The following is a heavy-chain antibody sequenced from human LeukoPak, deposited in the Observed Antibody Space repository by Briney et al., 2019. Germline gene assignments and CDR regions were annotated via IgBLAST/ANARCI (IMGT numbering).Heavy chain of an antibody. D-gene: IGHD4-17*01. Sequence: GGSLRLSCAASGFAFSTYTMTWVRQAPGKGLQWVSIISDNGDYTYYADSVKGRFTISRDNSENTVYLQMRSLRAEDTAIYYCAKDPWNDYGDYDYYYMDVWGKGTTVTVSS. V-gene: IGHV3-23*01. J-gene: IGHJ6*03. CDR2: ISDNGDYT. CDR3: AKDPWNDYGDYDYYYMDV. CDR1: GFAFSTYT.